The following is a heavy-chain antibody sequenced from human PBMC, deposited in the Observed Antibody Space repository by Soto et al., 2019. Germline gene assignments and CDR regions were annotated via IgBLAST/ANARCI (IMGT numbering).Heavy chain of an antibody. CDR1: GFSLNDSGVA. CDR3: VHRREGRRHFDF. Sequence: QITLRESGPSVVKPTQTLTLTCSFSGFSLNDSGVAVGWVRRTPRKALEWLGLIYWRRSQRYGPSLDTRLTITTDSSKIQVVLTRTNIPPVDTGTYFCVHRREGRRHFDFWGQGALVTVSA. D-gene: IGHD2-15*01. V-gene: IGHV2-5*04. J-gene: IGHJ4*02. CDR2: IYWRRSQ.